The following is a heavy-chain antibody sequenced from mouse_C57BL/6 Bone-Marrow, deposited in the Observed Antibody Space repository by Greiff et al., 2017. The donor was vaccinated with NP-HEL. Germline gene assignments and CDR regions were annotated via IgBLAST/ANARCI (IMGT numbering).Heavy chain of an antibody. D-gene: IGHD3-2*02. CDR3: ASEAQATFAY. Sequence: QVQLQQSGAELVKPGASVKLSCKASGYTFTSYWMHWVKQRPGQGLEWIGMIHPNSGSTNYNEKFKSKATLTVDKTSSTAYMQLSSLTSEDSAVYYCASEAQATFAYWGQGTLVTVSA. J-gene: IGHJ3*01. CDR2: IHPNSGST. V-gene: IGHV1-64*01. CDR1: GYTFTSYW.